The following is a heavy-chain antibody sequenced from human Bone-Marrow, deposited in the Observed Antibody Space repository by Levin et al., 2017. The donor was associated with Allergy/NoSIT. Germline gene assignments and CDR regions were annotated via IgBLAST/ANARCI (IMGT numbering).Heavy chain of an antibody. CDR1: GYTFTGYH. CDR2: INPNSGDT. V-gene: IGHV1-2*02. Sequence: ASVKVSCKASGYTFTGYHIQWVRQAPGQGLEWMGWINPNSGDTNFAQKFQGRVTLTRDTSISTAHMEVRRLRADDTAVYYCARVDDWSVGGMDVWGQGTAVTVSS. J-gene: IGHJ6*02. CDR3: ARVDDWSVGGMDV. D-gene: IGHD1-26*01.